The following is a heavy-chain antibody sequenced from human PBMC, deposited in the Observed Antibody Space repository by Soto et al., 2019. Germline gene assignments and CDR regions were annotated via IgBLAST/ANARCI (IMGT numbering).Heavy chain of an antibody. CDR3: ARCGPGARGWYPPQN. CDR1: GYTFTSYD. V-gene: IGHV1-8*01. Sequence: ASVKVSCQASGYTFTSYDINWVRQATGQGLEWMGWMNPNSGNTGYAQKFQGRVTMTRNTSISTAYLQWSSLKASDTAMYYCARCGPGARGWYPPQNWGQGTLVTVSS. J-gene: IGHJ1*01. CDR2: MNPNSGNT. D-gene: IGHD6-19*01.